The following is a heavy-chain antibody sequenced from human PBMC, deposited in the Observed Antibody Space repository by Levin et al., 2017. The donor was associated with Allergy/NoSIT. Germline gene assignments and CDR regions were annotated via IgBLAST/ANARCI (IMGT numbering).Heavy chain of an antibody. CDR3: ASLYPHYDSSGYDYVWFDP. CDR1: GGSISSSSYY. D-gene: IGHD3-22*01. CDR2: IYYSGST. V-gene: IGHV4-39*01. Sequence: SETLSLTCTVSGGSISSSSYYWGWIRQPPGKGLEWIGSIYYSGSTYYNPSLKSRVTISVDTSKNQFSLKLSSVTAADTAVYYCASLYPHYDSSGYDYVWFDPWGQGTLVTVSS. J-gene: IGHJ5*02.